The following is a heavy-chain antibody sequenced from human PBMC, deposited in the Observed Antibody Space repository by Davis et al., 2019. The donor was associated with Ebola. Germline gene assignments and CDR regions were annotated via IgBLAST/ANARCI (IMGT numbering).Heavy chain of an antibody. Sequence: GESLKISCAASGFTFSSYAMSWVRQAPGKGLEWVSAISGSGGSTYYADSVKGRFTISRDNSKSTLYLQMNSLRAEDTAVYYCAKVSGGYKSPFDYWGQGTLVTVSS. J-gene: IGHJ4*02. D-gene: IGHD5-24*01. V-gene: IGHV3-23*01. CDR3: AKVSGGYKSPFDY. CDR1: GFTFSSYA. CDR2: ISGSGGST.